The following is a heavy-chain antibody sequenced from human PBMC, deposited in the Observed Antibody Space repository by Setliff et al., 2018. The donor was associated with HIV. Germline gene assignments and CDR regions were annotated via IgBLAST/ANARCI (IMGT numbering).Heavy chain of an antibody. V-gene: IGHV4-59*01. D-gene: IGHD3-16*01. CDR1: GVSINTYY. J-gene: IGHJ3*02. Sequence: SETLSLTCSVSGVSINTYYWNWVRQSGTGLEWIGYFHYTGGTSYNPSLTRRVTISADTSRNQFSLNLTSVTAADTAVYYCARKNYGGAFDIWGRGTMVTVSS. CDR3: ARKNYGGAFDI. CDR2: FHYTGGT.